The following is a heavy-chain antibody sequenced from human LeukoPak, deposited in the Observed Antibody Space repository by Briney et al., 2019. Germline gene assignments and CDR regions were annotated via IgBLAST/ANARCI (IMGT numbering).Heavy chain of an antibody. V-gene: IGHV3-64D*06. D-gene: IGHD1-26*01. CDR3: AEEVGATYPTFDY. Sequence: PGGSLRLSCSASGFTSSNYAMHWVRQAPGKGLEYVSAISSNGGSTYYADSVKGRFTISRDNSKNTLYLQLSSLRVDDTAVYYCAEEVGATYPTFDYWGQGTLVTVSS. CDR1: GFTSSNYA. J-gene: IGHJ4*02. CDR2: ISSNGGST.